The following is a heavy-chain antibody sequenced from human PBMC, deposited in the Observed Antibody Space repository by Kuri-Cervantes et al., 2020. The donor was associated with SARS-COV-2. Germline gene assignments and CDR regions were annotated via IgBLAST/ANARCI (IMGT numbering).Heavy chain of an antibody. D-gene: IGHD1-26*01. CDR3: ARWELLFPSDAFDI. CDR2: INHSGST. Sequence: GSLRLSCTVSGGSISSHYWSWIRQPPGKGLEWIGEINHSGSTNYNPSLKSRVTISVDTSKNQFSLKLSSVTAADTAVYYCARWELLFPSDAFDIWGQGTMVTVSS. CDR1: GGSISSHY. J-gene: IGHJ3*02. V-gene: IGHV4-34*01.